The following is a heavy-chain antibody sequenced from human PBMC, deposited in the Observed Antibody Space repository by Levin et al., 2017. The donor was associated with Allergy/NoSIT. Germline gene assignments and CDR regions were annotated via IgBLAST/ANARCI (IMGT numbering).Heavy chain of an antibody. D-gene: IGHD6-19*01. CDR2: IYSSGST. Sequence: SQTLSLTCTVSGASISGYYCNWIRQPAGKGLEWLGRIYSSGSTNYNPSLKSRVTMSVDTFKNQFSLKLSSVTAADTAVYYCAVLNSSGWYTFDYWGQGTLVTVSS. CDR1: GASISGYY. J-gene: IGHJ4*02. V-gene: IGHV4-4*07. CDR3: AVLNSSGWYTFDY.